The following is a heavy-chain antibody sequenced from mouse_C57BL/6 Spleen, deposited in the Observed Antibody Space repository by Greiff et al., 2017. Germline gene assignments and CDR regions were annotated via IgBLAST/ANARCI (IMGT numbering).Heavy chain of an antibody. D-gene: IGHD2-3*01. CDR2: INPYNGGT. J-gene: IGHJ4*01. V-gene: IGHV1-19*01. CDR1: GYTFTDYC. Sequence: VQLQQSGPVLVKPGASVKMSCKASGYTFTDYCMNWVKQSHGKGLEWIGVINPYNGGTSYNQKFKGKATLTVDKSSSTAYMELNSLTSEDSAVYDCEKGDGYYEATDYWGQGTTLTVSS. CDR3: EKGDGYYEATDY.